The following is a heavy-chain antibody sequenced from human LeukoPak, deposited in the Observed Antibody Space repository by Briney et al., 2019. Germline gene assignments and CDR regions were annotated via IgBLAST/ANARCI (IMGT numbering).Heavy chain of an antibody. V-gene: IGHV4-61*02. CDR1: GGSITSGTSY. Sequence: SQTLSLTCTVSGGSITSGTSYCSWIRQPGGKALEWIGRIYHSGSTNYNPSLKSRVTISVDTSKNQFSLKLSSVTAADTAVYYCARGDDYGGHRGLHWFDSWGQGTLVTVSS. D-gene: IGHD4-23*01. J-gene: IGHJ5*01. CDR2: IYHSGST. CDR3: ARGDDYGGHRGLHWFDS.